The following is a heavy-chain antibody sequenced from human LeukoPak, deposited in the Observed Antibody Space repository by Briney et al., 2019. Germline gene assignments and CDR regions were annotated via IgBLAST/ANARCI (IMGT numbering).Heavy chain of an antibody. D-gene: IGHD4-17*01. CDR2: VNPNTGGT. Sequence: ASVKVSCKASGYTFTAYYIHWVRQAPGQGLEWLGWVNPNTGGTNFAPKFQGRVTMTRDTSIRMTYMELTSLKSDDTAVYYCARVSPYGDFDCWGQGTPVTVSS. V-gene: IGHV1-2*02. CDR3: ARVSPYGDFDC. CDR1: GYTFTAYY. J-gene: IGHJ4*02.